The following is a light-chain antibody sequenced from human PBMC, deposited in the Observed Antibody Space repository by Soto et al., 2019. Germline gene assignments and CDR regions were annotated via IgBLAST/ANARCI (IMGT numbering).Light chain of an antibody. J-gene: IGLJ1*01. CDR2: EGT. V-gene: IGLV2-23*01. CDR3: YSYADSGTYV. CDR1: NSDVGTYNL. Sequence: QSALTQPASVSGSPGQSITISCTGTNSDVGTYNLVSWYQQHPGKAPKLMTYEGTKRPSGVSNRFSGSNSGNTASLTISGLQAEDEADYYCYSYADSGTYVFGTGTKVTVL.